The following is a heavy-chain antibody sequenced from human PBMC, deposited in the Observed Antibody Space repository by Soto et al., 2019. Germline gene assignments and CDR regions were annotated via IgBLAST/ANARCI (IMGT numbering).Heavy chain of an antibody. J-gene: IGHJ4*02. CDR3: ARDATLFRGSSVFSSPNY. Sequence: ASVKVSCKASGYTFTSYGISWVRQAPGQGLEWMGWISAYNGNTNYAQKLQGRVTMTTDTSTSTAYMELRSLRSDDTAVYYCARDATLFRGSSVFSSPNYWGQGTLVTVSS. D-gene: IGHD2-2*01. CDR1: GYTFTSYG. V-gene: IGHV1-18*01. CDR2: ISAYNGNT.